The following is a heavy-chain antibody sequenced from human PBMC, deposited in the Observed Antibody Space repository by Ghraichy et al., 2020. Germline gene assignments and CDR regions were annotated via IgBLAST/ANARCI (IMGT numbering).Heavy chain of an antibody. V-gene: IGHV3-7*04. CDR3: ARVEGYDFWSGGYYYMDV. D-gene: IGHD3-3*01. Sequence: GGSLRLSCAASGFTFSSYWMSWVRQAPGKGLEWVANIKQDGSEKYYVDSVKGRFTISRDNAKNSLYLQMNSLRAEDTAVYYCARVEGYDFWSGGYYYMDVWGKGTTVTVSS. CDR1: GFTFSSYW. J-gene: IGHJ6*03. CDR2: IKQDGSEK.